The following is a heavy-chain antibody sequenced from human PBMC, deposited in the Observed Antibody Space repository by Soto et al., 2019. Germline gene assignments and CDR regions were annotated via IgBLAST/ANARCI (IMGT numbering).Heavy chain of an antibody. CDR2: IKSQTDVGTA. J-gene: IGHJ3*02. Sequence: EVQLVESGGGLVKPGGSLRLSCATSGFTFIKAGMTWFRQAPGKGLEWLGGIKSQTDVGTAEYGTPVKDRATISRDDTKKTSSLQLNSLNTEDTAVYYCSIGYYDNGGTYHGDDAFDIWGQGTVVTVSS. D-gene: IGHD3-22*01. V-gene: IGHV3-15*01. CDR3: SIGYYDNGGTYHGDDAFDI. CDR1: GFTFIKAG.